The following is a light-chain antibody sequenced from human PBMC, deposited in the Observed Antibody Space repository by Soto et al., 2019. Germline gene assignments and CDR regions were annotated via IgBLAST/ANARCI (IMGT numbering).Light chain of an antibody. J-gene: IGKJ5*01. CDR1: QSVGSN. Sequence: ETVMTQSPATLSVSPGERATLSCRASQSVGSNLAWYQQKPGQAPRLLTYGASTRATGIPARFSGSGSGTEFTLTITSLQSEDFAVYYCQQYNNWPITFGQGTRLEIK. CDR2: GAS. V-gene: IGKV3-15*01. CDR3: QQYNNWPIT.